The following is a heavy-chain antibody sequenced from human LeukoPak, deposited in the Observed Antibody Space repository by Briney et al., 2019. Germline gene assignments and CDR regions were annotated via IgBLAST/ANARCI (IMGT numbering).Heavy chain of an antibody. CDR2: INHSGST. CDR3: ARLSMIVRGYYYYYMDV. J-gene: IGHJ6*03. V-gene: IGHV4-34*01. D-gene: IGHD3-22*01. CDR1: GGSFSGYY. Sequence: SETLSLTCAVYGGSFSGYYWSWLRQPPGKGLEWIGEINHSGSTNYNPSLKSRVTISVDTSKNQFSLKLSSVTAADTAVYYCARLSMIVRGYYYYYMDVWGKGTTVTVSS.